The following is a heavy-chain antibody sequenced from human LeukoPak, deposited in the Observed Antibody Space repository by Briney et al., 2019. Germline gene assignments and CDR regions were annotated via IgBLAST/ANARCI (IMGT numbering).Heavy chain of an antibody. V-gene: IGHV4-59*08. CDR1: GGSISSYY. CDR3: ARRGYYDGYFHH. CDR2: IYYSGST. Sequence: SETLSLTCTVSGGSISSYYWSWIRQPPGKGLEWIGYIYYSGSTNYNPSLKSRVTISVDTSKNQFSLKLSSVTAADTAVYYCARRGYYDGYFHHWGQGTLVTVSS. D-gene: IGHD3-22*01. J-gene: IGHJ1*01.